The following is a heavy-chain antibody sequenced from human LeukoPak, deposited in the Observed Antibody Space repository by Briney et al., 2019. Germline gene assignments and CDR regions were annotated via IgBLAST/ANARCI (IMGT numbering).Heavy chain of an antibody. CDR1: GYSFTGYY. CDR3: ARDLGSVTIFH. J-gene: IGHJ4*02. V-gene: IGHV7-4-1*02. D-gene: IGHD3-3*01. CDR2: INTNTGNP. Sequence: ASVKVSCKASGYSFTGYYMHWVRQAPGQGLEWMGWINTNTGNPTYAQDFTGRFVFSLDTSVSTAYLQISSLKAEDTAVYYCARDLGSVTIFHWGQGTLVTVSS.